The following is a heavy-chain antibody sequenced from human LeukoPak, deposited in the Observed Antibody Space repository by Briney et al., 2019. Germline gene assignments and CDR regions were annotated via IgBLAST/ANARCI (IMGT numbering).Heavy chain of an antibody. CDR2: IIPIFGTA. V-gene: IGHV1-69*13. D-gene: IGHD2-2*02. CDR1: GGTFSSYA. CDR3: ARAEYCSSTSCYNYYGMDV. J-gene: IGHJ6*02. Sequence: GASVKVSCTASGGTFSSYAISWVRQAPGQGLEWMGGIIPIFGTANYAQKFQGRVTITADESTSTAYMELSSLRSEDTAVYYCARAEYCSSTSCYNYYGMDVWGQGTTVTVSS.